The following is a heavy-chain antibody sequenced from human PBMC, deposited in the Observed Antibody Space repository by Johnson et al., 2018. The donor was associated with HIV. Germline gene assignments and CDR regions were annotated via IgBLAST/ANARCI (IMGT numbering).Heavy chain of an antibody. CDR1: AFSVSSNY. V-gene: IGHV3-66*02. J-gene: IGHJ3*02. CDR2: IYSDGTT. CDR3: VRPTGWLRAFDI. D-gene: IGHD2-15*01. Sequence: VQLVESGGGLVQPGGSLRLSCAVSAFSVSSNYMSWVRQAPGKGLEWVSVIYSDGTTYYADSVKGRFTISRDTSKNTLYLQMNNLRPDDTAVYYCVRPTGWLRAFDIWGQGTMVTVSS.